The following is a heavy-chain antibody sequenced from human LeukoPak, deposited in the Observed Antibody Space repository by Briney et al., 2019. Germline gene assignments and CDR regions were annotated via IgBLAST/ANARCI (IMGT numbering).Heavy chain of an antibody. Sequence: PGGSLRLSCAASHFTFTTYAMSWGRLAPGRRLEWVSSIGDSAVPTYYAYSVRGRFTISRDNSQNTLYLQMNSLGADDTAVYYCAKVATWRYFDSWGQGTLVTVSS. V-gene: IGHV3-23*01. D-gene: IGHD3-3*01. CDR1: HFTFTTYA. J-gene: IGHJ4*02. CDR3: AKVATWRYFDS. CDR2: IGDSAVPT.